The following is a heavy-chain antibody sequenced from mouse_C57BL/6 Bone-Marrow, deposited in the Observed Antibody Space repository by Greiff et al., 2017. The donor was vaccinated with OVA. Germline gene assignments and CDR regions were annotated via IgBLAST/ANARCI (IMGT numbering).Heavy chain of an antibody. CDR3: ARGGSFLDD. CDR2: ISYDGSN. D-gene: IGHD6-1*01. V-gene: IGHV3-6*01. J-gene: IGHJ3*01. CDR1: GYSFTSGYY. Sequence: VQLKESGPGLVKPSQSLSLTCSVTGYSFTSGYYWNCLRQFPGNKLEWMGYISYDGSNNYNPSLKNLISITRDTSKNQFFLNYNSVTTEDTATYCGARGGSFLDDWGQGTLVTVSA.